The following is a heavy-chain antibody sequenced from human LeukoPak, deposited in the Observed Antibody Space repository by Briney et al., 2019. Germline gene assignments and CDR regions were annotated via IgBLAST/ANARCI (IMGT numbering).Heavy chain of an antibody. CDR2: INPNSGGT. CDR3: ARDSGIFGVVIIPYFDY. Sequence: ASVKVSCKASGYTFTGYYMHWVRQAPGQGLEWMGWINPNSGGTNYAQKFQGWVTMTRDTSISTAYMELSRLRSDDTAVYYCARDSGIFGVVIIPYFDYWGQGTLVTVSS. CDR1: GYTFTGYY. D-gene: IGHD3-3*01. V-gene: IGHV1-2*04. J-gene: IGHJ4*02.